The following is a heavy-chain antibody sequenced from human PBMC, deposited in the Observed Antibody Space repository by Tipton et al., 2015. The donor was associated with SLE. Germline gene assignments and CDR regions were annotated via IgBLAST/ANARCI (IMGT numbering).Heavy chain of an antibody. Sequence: GSLRLSCAASGFTFSSYSMNWVRQAPGKGLEWVSSISSSSSYIYYADSVKGRFTISRDNAKNSLYLQMNSLRAEDTAVYYCARETGWGTVTFDDYWGQGTLVTVSS. CDR1: GFTFSSYS. J-gene: IGHJ4*02. CDR3: ARETGWGTVTFDDY. D-gene: IGHD4-17*01. V-gene: IGHV3-21*01. CDR2: ISSSSSYI.